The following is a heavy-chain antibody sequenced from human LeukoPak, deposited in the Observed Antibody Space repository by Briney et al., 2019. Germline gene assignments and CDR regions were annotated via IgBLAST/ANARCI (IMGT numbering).Heavy chain of an antibody. J-gene: IGHJ6*03. CDR2: ISSSSSYI. CDR1: GFTFADYA. V-gene: IGHV3-21*01. CDR3: AREDVVVPAGTIYYYYYMDV. Sequence: GGSLRLSCTTSGFTFADYAMSWFRQAPGKGLEWVSSISSSSSYIYYADSVKGRFTISRDNAKNSLYLQMNSLRAEDTAVYYCAREDVVVPAGTIYYYYYMDVWGKGTTVTVSS. D-gene: IGHD2-2*01.